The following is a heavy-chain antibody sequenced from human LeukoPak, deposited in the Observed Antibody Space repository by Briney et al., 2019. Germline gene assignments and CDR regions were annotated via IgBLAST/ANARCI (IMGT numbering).Heavy chain of an antibody. J-gene: IGHJ6*03. V-gene: IGHV1-2*02. CDR3: ARGPFRNADPYYYYYMDV. CDR1: GYTFTGYY. D-gene: IGHD2/OR15-2a*01. Sequence: GASVKVSCKASGYTFTGYYMHWVRQAPGQGLEWMGWINPNSGGTNYAQKFQGRVTMTRDTSISTAYMELSRLRSDDTAVYYCARGPFRNADPYYYYYMDVWGKGTTVTISS. CDR2: INPNSGGT.